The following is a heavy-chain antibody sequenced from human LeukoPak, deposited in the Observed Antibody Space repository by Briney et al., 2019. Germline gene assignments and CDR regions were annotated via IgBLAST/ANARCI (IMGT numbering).Heavy chain of an antibody. V-gene: IGHV3-23*01. CDR3: AKAAGVIVVVTEFAG. CDR2: LTGSGGNT. CDR1: GYSISSGYY. J-gene: IGHJ4*02. Sequence: PSETLSLTCTVSGYSISSGYYWGWIRQPPGKGLEWVSGLTGSGGNTYYADSVKGRFTISRDNSKNTLYLQMNSLRAEDTAVYYCAKAAGVIVVVTEFAGWGQGTLVTVSS. D-gene: IGHD3-22*01.